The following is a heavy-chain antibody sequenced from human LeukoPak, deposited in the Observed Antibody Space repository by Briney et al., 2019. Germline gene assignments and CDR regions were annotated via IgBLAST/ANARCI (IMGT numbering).Heavy chain of an antibody. Sequence: ASVKVSCKASGYTFTSYGISWVRRAPGQGLEWMGWISAYNGNTNYAQKLQGRVTMTTDTSTSTAYMELRSLRSDDTAVYYCAAQRGIPYYDFWSGFLDYFDYWGQGTLVTVSS. D-gene: IGHD3-3*01. CDR2: ISAYNGNT. J-gene: IGHJ4*02. V-gene: IGHV1-18*01. CDR1: GYTFTSYG. CDR3: AAQRGIPYYDFWSGFLDYFDY.